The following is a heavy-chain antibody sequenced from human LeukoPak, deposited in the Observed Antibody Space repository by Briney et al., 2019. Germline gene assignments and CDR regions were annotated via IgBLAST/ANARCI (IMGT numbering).Heavy chain of an antibody. J-gene: IGHJ6*03. CDR2: ISSSSSHI. CDR3: AREVGRYMDV. Sequence: GGSLRLSCAASGFTFSSYSMNWVRQAPGKGLEWVSSISSSSSHIYYADSVKGRFTISRDNAKNSLYLQMNSLRAEGTAVYYCAREVGRYMDVWGKGTTVTVSS. CDR1: GFTFSSYS. D-gene: IGHD3-10*01. V-gene: IGHV3-21*01.